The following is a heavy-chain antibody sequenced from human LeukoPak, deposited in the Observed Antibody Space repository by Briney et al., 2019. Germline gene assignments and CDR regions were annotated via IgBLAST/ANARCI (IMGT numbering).Heavy chain of an antibody. CDR3: AKDQGQQLVPDAFDI. CDR2: ISGSGGST. Sequence: PGGSLRLSCAASGVTFSSYAMSWVRQAPGKGLEWVSAISGSGGSTYYADSVKGRFTISRDNSKNTLYLQMNSLRAEDTAVYYCAKDQGQQLVPDAFDIWGQGTMVTVSS. CDR1: GVTFSSYA. D-gene: IGHD6-13*01. J-gene: IGHJ3*02. V-gene: IGHV3-23*01.